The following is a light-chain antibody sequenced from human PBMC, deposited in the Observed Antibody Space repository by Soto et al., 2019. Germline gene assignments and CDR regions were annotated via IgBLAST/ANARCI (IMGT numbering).Light chain of an antibody. CDR2: EAS. CDR3: QQSRDYPWT. Sequence: DIQMTQSPSTLSASGGDRVTITCRASQSINSYLAWYQQKPGKAPKLLSYEASNLESGVPPRFSGSGSGTEFTLSISSLQPDDFATYYCQQSRDYPWTFGQGTKVHIK. V-gene: IGKV1-5*03. CDR1: QSINSY. J-gene: IGKJ1*01.